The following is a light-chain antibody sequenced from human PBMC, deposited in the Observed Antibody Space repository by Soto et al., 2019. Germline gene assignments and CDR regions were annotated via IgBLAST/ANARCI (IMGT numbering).Light chain of an antibody. J-gene: IGKJ4*01. CDR3: QQYGSSPLP. V-gene: IGKV3-20*01. CDR2: DAS. Sequence: EIVLTQSPDTLSLSPGERATLSCRASQSVRSNYLAWYQQKPGQAPRFLIYDASSRATGIPDRFSGSGSGTDFTLTISRLEPEDFAVYYCQQYGSSPLPCCGGTKLDIK. CDR1: QSVRSNY.